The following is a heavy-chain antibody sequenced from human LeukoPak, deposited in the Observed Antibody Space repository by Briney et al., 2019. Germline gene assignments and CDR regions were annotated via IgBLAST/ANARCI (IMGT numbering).Heavy chain of an antibody. Sequence: GGSLRLSCAASGFTFSSYSMNWVRQAPGKGLEWVSSISSSSSYIYYADSVKGRFTISRDNAKNSLYLQMNSLRAEDTAVYYCARDVRDTIFGVVTSYGMDVWGQGTTVTVSS. V-gene: IGHV3-21*01. CDR3: ARDVRDTIFGVVTSYGMDV. CDR2: ISSSSSYI. D-gene: IGHD3-3*01. CDR1: GFTFSSYS. J-gene: IGHJ6*02.